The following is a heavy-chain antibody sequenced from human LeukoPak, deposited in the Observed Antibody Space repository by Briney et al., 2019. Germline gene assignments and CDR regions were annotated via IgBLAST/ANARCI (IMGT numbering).Heavy chain of an antibody. CDR2: IYYSGST. J-gene: IGHJ5*02. CDR1: GGSISTNY. D-gene: IGHD3-10*01. CDR3: ARKLMVRGAGWFDP. V-gene: IGHV4-59*05. Sequence: PSETLSLTCTVSGGSISTNYWSWIRQPPGKGLEWIGSIYYSGSTYYNPSLKSRVTISVDTSKNQFSLKLSSVTAADTAVYYCARKLMVRGAGWFDPWGQGTLVTVSS.